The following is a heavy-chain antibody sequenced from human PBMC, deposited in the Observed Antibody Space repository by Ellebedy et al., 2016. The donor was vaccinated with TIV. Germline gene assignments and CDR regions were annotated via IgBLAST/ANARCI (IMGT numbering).Heavy chain of an antibody. V-gene: IGHV5-51*01. CDR1: GYSFTSYW. Sequence: GESLKISCKGSGYSFTSYWIGWVRQMPGKGLEWMGIIWPGDSDLRYSPSFQGQVTITADKSISTAYLQWSSLNASDTAIYYCARREDFGDFDDAFDIWGQGTRVTVSS. CDR3: ARREDFGDFDDAFDI. D-gene: IGHD4-17*01. CDR2: IWPGDSDL. J-gene: IGHJ3*02.